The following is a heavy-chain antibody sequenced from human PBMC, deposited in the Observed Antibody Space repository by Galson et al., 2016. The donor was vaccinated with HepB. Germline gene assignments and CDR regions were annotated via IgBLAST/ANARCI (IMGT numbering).Heavy chain of an antibody. CDR2: INHGGTT. Sequence: SETLSLTCTVSGGSVSNGTYYWSWIRQPPGKGLECIGEINHGGTTNYIPSLKRRLTISVDTSKNQFSLKLTSVTAADTAVYYCARFGPGWGMFSSRRWFDPWGQGTLVTVSS. CDR1: GGSVSNGTYY. CDR3: ARFGPGWGMFSSRRWFDP. J-gene: IGHJ5*02. V-gene: IGHV4-61*01. D-gene: IGHD2-8*02.